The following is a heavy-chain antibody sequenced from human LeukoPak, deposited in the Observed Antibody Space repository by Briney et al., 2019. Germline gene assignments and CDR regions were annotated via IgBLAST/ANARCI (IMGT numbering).Heavy chain of an antibody. J-gene: IGHJ4*02. D-gene: IGHD6-19*01. Sequence: KTSETLSLTCSVSGGSISSSNYYWSWIRQPAGKGLEWIGRIYTSESTNYNPSLKSRVTISVDTSRNQFSLKLSSVTAADSAVYYCARGNGVSSGWNGYYFDYWGQGTLVTVSS. CDR3: ARGNGVSSGWNGYYFDY. V-gene: IGHV4-61*02. CDR2: IYTSEST. CDR1: GGSISSSNYY.